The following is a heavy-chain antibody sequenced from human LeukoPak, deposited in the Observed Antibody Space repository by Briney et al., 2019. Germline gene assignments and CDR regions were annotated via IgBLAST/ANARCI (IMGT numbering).Heavy chain of an antibody. V-gene: IGHV1-8*03. Sequence: GASVSVSFKSSVYTFTTYHINWVRQATGQGLAWLGWMNPYSGDRGYAQKFQGRLSITSDTSISTAYMELSSLRSDDTAVYFCATTTSLTASGYDYWGQGTLVTVSS. CDR1: VYTFTTYH. D-gene: IGHD4-17*01. CDR3: ATTTSLTASGYDY. CDR2: MNPYSGDR. J-gene: IGHJ4*02.